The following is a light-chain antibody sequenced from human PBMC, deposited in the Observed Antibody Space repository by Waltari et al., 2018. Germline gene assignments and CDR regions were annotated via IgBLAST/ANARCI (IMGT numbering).Light chain of an antibody. Sequence: AIQMTQSPSSFSASAGDRVTITCRASQTVGRYLAWYQQKPGKAPKLLIFAASTLQSGVPSRFSGSGSGTDFTLTISCLQSEDFATYFCQHYYNYPWTFGQGTKVEVK. CDR2: AAS. J-gene: IGKJ1*01. V-gene: IGKV1-8*01. CDR1: QTVGRY. CDR3: QHYYNYPWT.